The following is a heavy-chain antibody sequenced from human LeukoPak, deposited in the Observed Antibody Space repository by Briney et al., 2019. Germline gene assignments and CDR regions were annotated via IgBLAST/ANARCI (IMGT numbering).Heavy chain of an antibody. V-gene: IGHV4-39*01. CDR2: IYSSGST. J-gene: IGHJ4*02. Sequence: PSETLSLTCTVSGASISGSGYYWGWIRQPPGKGLEWIGSIYSSGSTYYNASLQSQVTISIETSKNQISLRLNSVTAADTAMYYCAKSGGYGLIDYWGQGTLVTVSS. CDR3: AKSGGYGLIDY. CDR1: GASISGSGYY. D-gene: IGHD1-26*01.